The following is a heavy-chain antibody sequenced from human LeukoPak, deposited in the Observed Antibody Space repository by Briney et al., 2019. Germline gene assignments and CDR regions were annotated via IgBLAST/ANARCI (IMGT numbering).Heavy chain of an antibody. D-gene: IGHD3-3*01. CDR2: INPNSGGT. V-gene: IGHV1-2*02. CDR3: ARSEGATIFGVVIIRWFDP. Sequence: ASVKVSCKASGYTFTGYYMHWVRQAPGQGLEWMGWINPNSGGTNYAQKFQGRVTMTRDTSISTAYMELRSLRSDDTAVYYCARSEGATIFGVVIIRWFDPWGQGTLVTVSS. J-gene: IGHJ5*02. CDR1: GYTFTGYY.